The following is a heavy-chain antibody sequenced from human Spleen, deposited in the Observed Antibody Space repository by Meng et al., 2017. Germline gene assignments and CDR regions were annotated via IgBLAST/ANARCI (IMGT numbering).Heavy chain of an antibody. CDR3: ARPYCTSTSCYGWFDP. J-gene: IGHJ5*02. D-gene: IGHD2-2*01. V-gene: IGHV7-4-1*02. CDR1: GYTFTSYP. Sequence: QVQLVQAGSELKKPGASLKVSCKASGYTFTSYPMNWVRQAPGQGLEWMGWINTNTGNPTYAQGFTGRFVFSLDTSVSTAYLQISSLKAEDTAVYYCARPYCTSTSCYGWFDPWGQGTLVTVSS. CDR2: INTNTGNP.